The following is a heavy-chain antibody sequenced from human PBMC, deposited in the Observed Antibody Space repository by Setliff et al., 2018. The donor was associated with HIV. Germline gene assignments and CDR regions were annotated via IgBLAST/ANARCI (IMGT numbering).Heavy chain of an antibody. CDR3: ARDGYFDWLLFDY. CDR1: GYTFVSYG. CDR2: ISANNGKT. D-gene: IGHD3-9*01. V-gene: IGHV1-18*01. J-gene: IGHJ4*02. Sequence: ASVKVSCKASGYTFVSYGISWVRQAPGQGLEWMGWISANNGKTKYAQKFQGRVTMTTDTSTFTAYMDLRSLKSDDTAVYYCARDGYFDWLLFDYWGQGTLVTVS.